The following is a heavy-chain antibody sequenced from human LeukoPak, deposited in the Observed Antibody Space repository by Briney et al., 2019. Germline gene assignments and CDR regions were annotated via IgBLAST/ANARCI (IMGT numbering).Heavy chain of an antibody. J-gene: IGHJ4*02. V-gene: IGHV3-21*01. CDR1: RFTFSSYT. D-gene: IGHD4-17*01. Sequence: PGGSLRLSCAASRFTFSSYTMNWVRQAPGKGLEWVSSIPSSSSYIYYADSVKGRFTISRDNAKNSLYLQMNSLRAEDTAVYYCARGGVTTYDYWGQGTLVTVSS. CDR2: IPSSSSYI. CDR3: ARGGVTTYDY.